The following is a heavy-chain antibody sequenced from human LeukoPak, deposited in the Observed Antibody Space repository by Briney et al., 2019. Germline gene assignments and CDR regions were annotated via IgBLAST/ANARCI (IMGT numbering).Heavy chain of an antibody. J-gene: IGHJ4*02. CDR3: ARDFYGPDY. V-gene: IGHV3-30-3*01. CDR2: ISYDGSNK. CDR1: GFTFSTYA. Sequence: GRSLRLSCAASGFTFSTYAMHWVRQAPDKGLDWVSIISYDGSNKYYADSVKGRFTISRDNSKNTVYMQMNSLRAEDTAVYYCARDFYGPDYWGQGTLVTVSS. D-gene: IGHD2/OR15-2a*01.